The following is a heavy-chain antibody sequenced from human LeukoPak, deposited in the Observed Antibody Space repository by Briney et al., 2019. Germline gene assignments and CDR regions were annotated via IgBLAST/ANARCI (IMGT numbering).Heavy chain of an antibody. CDR2: ISYDGSNK. CDR3: ARGDSGSYPGSFDY. D-gene: IGHD1-26*01. J-gene: IGHJ4*02. V-gene: IGHV3-30*01. Sequence: GGSLRLSCAASGFTFSSYAMHWVRQAPGKGLEWVAVISYDGSNKYYADSVKVRFTISRDNSKNTLYLQMNSLRAEDTAVYYCARGDSGSYPGSFDYWGQGTLVTVSS. CDR1: GFTFSSYA.